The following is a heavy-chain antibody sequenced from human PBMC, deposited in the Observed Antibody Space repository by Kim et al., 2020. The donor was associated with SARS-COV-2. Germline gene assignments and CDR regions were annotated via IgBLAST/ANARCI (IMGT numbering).Heavy chain of an antibody. Sequence: ADAVKGRFTISRNNSKNTLYLQMNSLSAENTAVYYCAKELGITMVRGVTRWGQGTLVTVSS. V-gene: IGHV3-23*01. CDR3: AKELGITMVRGVTR. J-gene: IGHJ4*02. D-gene: IGHD3-10*01.